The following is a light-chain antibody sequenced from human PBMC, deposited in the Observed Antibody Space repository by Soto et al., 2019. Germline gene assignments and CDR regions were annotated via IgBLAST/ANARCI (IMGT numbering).Light chain of an antibody. CDR2: SNN. V-gene: IGLV1-44*01. Sequence: QSVLTQPPSASGTPGQRVTISCSGSSSNIGSNTVNWYQQLPGTAPKLLIYSNNQRPSGVPDRFSGSKSGTSASLAISGVQSEDEADYYCAAWDDSLHGWVFGTGTKLTVL. J-gene: IGLJ1*01. CDR3: AAWDDSLHGWV. CDR1: SSNIGSNT.